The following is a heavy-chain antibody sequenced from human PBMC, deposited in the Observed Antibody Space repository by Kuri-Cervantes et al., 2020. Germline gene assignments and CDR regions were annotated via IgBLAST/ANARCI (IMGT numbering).Heavy chain of an antibody. CDR2: IYHSGST. Sequence: SQTLSLTCAVSGGSISSGGYSWSWIRQPPGKGLEWIGYIYHSGSTYYNPSLKSRVTISVDRSKNQFSLKLSSVTAADTAVYYCARQYYDILTGYYSDDAFDIWGQGTMVTVSS. CDR3: ARQYYDILTGYYSDDAFDI. J-gene: IGHJ3*02. V-gene: IGHV4-30-2*01. CDR1: GGSISSGGYS. D-gene: IGHD3-9*01.